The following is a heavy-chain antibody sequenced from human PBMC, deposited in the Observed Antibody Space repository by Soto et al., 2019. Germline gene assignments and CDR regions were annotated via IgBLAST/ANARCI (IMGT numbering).Heavy chain of an antibody. CDR2: INPILSMS. J-gene: IGHJ4*02. CDR1: GDTFNFYS. Sequence: QVQLVQSGADVQRPGSSVRVSCKASGDTFNFYSINWVRQAPGLGLQLMGRINPILSMSNYAPRFQGRVTMTADKSTSTAYMELSRLRSEDTAMYYCATSYGSGYRAFDSWGQGALVTVSS. V-gene: IGHV1-69*02. CDR3: ATSYGSGYRAFDS. D-gene: IGHD3-10*01.